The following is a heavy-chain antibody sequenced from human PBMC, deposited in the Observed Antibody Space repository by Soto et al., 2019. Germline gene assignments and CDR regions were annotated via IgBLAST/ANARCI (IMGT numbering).Heavy chain of an antibody. CDR1: GYTFTSYD. CDR2: MNPNSGNT. D-gene: IGHD2-8*01. Sequence: ASVKVSCKTSGYTFTSYDINWVRQATGQGLEWMGWMNPNSGNTGYAQKFQGRVTMTRNTSISTAYMELSSLRSEDTAVYYCARGLVYCTNGVCLIPRPYYYYYMDVWGKGTTVTVS. J-gene: IGHJ6*03. CDR3: ARGLVYCTNGVCLIPRPYYYYYMDV. V-gene: IGHV1-8*01.